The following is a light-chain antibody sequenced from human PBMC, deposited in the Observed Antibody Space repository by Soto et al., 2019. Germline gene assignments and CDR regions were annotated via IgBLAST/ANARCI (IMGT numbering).Light chain of an antibody. CDR2: EGS. Sequence: QSALTQPASVSGSPGQSITISCTGTSSDVGSYNVVSWYQQHPGKAPKLMIYEGSKRPSGVSNRFSGSKSGSTASLTISGLQAEDEAEYYCCSYAGSSTYAFGTGTKLTVL. J-gene: IGLJ1*01. CDR3: CSYAGSSTYA. CDR1: SSDVGSYNV. V-gene: IGLV2-23*01.